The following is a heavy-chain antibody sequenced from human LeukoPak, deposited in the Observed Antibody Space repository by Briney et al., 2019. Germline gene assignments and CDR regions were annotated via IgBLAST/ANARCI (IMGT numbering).Heavy chain of an antibody. CDR3: VRAVSVSSYYFDC. CDR1: GFTFSDYY. Sequence: KAGASLRHSCAASGFTFSDYYMSWIRQAPGKGLERISYISSSSSYTSYVDSVKGRFTISRDNAKNSLYLQMNSLRAEDTAVYYCVRAVSVSSYYFDCWGQGTLVTVSS. CDR2: ISSSSSYT. D-gene: IGHD5/OR15-5a*01. V-gene: IGHV3-11*05. J-gene: IGHJ4*02.